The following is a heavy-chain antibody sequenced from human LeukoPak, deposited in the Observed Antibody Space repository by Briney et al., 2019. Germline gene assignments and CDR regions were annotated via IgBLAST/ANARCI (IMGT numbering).Heavy chain of an antibody. D-gene: IGHD5-18*01. CDR2: ISGSGGGT. CDR3: AKVVQLWLREDY. CDR1: GFTFSSYA. V-gene: IGHV3-23*01. J-gene: IGHJ4*02. Sequence: GGSLRLSCAASGFTFSSYAMSWVRQAPGKGLEWVSAISGSGGGTYYADSVKGRFTISRNNSKNTLYLQMNSLRAEDTAVYYCAKVVQLWLREDYWGQGTLVTVSS.